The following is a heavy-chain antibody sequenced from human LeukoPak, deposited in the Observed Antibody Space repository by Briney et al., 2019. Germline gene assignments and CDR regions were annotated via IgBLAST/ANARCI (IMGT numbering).Heavy chain of an antibody. Sequence: ASVKVSCKASGYTFTSYDINWVRQATGQGLEWMGWMNPNSGNTGYAQKFQGRVTMTRNTSISTAYMELSSLRSEDTAVYYCARAQYYDILTGYYFYYYYYMDVRGKGTTVTISS. V-gene: IGHV1-8*01. J-gene: IGHJ6*03. D-gene: IGHD3-9*01. CDR2: MNPNSGNT. CDR3: ARAQYYDILTGYYFYYYYYMDV. CDR1: GYTFTSYD.